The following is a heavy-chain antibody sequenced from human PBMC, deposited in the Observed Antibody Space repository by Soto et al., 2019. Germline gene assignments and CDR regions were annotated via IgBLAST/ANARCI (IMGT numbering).Heavy chain of an antibody. CDR2: INPNSGVT. CDR1: GYTFTGYF. Sequence: ASVEVSCQASGYTFTGYFMHWVRQAPGQGMEGVGWINPNSGVTNYAQKFQGWVTMTRDTSISTDYKELSRMRSDDTAVYYCARDNLAFQGAFDLWGQGTTVTVSS. D-gene: IGHD3-16*01. CDR3: ARDNLAFQGAFDL. V-gene: IGHV1-2*04. J-gene: IGHJ4*02.